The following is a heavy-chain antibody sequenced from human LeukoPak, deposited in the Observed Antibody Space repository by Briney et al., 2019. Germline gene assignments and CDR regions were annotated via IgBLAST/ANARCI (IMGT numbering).Heavy chain of an antibody. Sequence: GGSLRLSCAASGFTFTNAWMSWVRQAPGKGLEWVGRIKRKTDGGTIDYAAPVKGRFTISRDDSKNTLYLQMNSLKTEDTAVYYCTTVDRWELLNIDYWGQGTLVTVSS. D-gene: IGHD1-26*01. V-gene: IGHV3-15*01. J-gene: IGHJ4*02. CDR2: IKRKTDGGTI. CDR1: GFTFTNAW. CDR3: TTVDRWELLNIDY.